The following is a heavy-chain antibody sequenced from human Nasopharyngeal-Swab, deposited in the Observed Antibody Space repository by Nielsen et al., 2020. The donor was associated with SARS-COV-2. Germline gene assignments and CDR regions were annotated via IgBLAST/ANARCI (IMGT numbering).Heavy chain of an antibody. J-gene: IGHJ6*02. D-gene: IGHD3-22*01. CDR3: ARIIEVNTSYYCYGMDV. V-gene: IGHV2-26*01. Sequence: PGKALEWLAHIFSNDEKSYSTSLKSRLTIPKDTSKSQVVLTMTHMDPVDTATYYCARIIEVNTSYYCYGMDVWGQGTTVTVSS. CDR2: IFSNDEK.